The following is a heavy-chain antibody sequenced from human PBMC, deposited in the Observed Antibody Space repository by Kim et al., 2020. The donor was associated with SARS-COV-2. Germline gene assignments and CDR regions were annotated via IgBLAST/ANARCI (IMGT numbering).Heavy chain of an antibody. D-gene: IGHD6-13*01. CDR2: IKQDGSEK. V-gene: IGHV3-7*01. Sequence: GGSLRLSCAASGFTFSIYWMSWVRQAPGKGLEWVANIKQDGSEKYYVDSVKGRFTISRDNAKNSLYLQMNSLRAEDTAVYYCARLGSSSWNFDYWGQGTLVTVSS. J-gene: IGHJ4*02. CDR3: ARLGSSSWNFDY. CDR1: GFTFSIYW.